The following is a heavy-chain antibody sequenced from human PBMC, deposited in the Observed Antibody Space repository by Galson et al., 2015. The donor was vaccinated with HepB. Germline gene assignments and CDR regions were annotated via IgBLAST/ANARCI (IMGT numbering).Heavy chain of an antibody. CDR3: ARGGSRVDY. Sequence: MNWVRQAPGKGLEWVSYISSSSSTIYYADSVKGRFTISRDNAKNSLYLQMNSLRAEDTAVYYCARGGSRVDYWGQGTLVTVSS. J-gene: IGHJ4*02. D-gene: IGHD2-15*01. V-gene: IGHV3-48*01. CDR2: ISSSSSTI.